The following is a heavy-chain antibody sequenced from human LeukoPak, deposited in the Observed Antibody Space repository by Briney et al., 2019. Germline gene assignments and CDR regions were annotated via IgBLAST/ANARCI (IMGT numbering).Heavy chain of an antibody. J-gene: IGHJ6*03. Sequence: GGSLRLSCAASAFTFSKNWMTWVRQAPGKGLEWVADIKQDGSEKLYVNSVRGRFTISRDNAKMSLFLQMNSLRAEDTVVYYCARYNGVVHVAYYMDVWGKGTTVTVS. D-gene: IGHD3-3*01. CDR1: AFTFSKNW. CDR2: IKQDGSEK. V-gene: IGHV3-7*01. CDR3: ARYNGVVHVAYYMDV.